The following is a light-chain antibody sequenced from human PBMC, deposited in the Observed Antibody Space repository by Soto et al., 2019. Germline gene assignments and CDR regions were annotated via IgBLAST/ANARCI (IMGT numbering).Light chain of an antibody. V-gene: IGKV1-5*01. CDR1: QSISNW. Sequence: DIPMTQSPSTLPSSVGDRVTITCRASQSISNWLAWYQQKPGTAPKVLIYHASNLQSGVPSRFSGSGSGTDFTLTINSLQPDDFATYYCQQYATYPWTFGQGTKVDIK. J-gene: IGKJ1*01. CDR3: QQYATYPWT. CDR2: HAS.